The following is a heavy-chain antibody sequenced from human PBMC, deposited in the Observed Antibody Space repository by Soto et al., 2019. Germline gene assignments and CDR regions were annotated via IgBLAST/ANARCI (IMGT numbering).Heavy chain of an antibody. CDR2: INHSGST. CDR1: GGSFSGYY. CDR3: ARVGYCSGGSCYPYYYYYYMDV. V-gene: IGHV4-34*01. J-gene: IGHJ6*03. D-gene: IGHD2-15*01. Sequence: SETLSLTCAVYGGSFSGYYWSWIRQPPGKGLEWIGEINHSGSTNYNPSLKSRVTISVDTSKNQFSLKLSSVTAADTAVYYCARVGYCSGGSCYPYYYYYYMDVWGKGTTVTVSS.